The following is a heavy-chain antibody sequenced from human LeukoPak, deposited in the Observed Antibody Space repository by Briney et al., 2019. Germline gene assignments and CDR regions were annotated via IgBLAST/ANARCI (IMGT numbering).Heavy chain of an antibody. CDR3: ARVDYYDSSGYITADFDY. V-gene: IGHV1-8*01. CDR2: MNPNSGNT. Sequence: GASVKVSCKASGYTFTSYDINWVRQATGQGLEWMGWMNPNSGNTGYAQKFQGRVTMTTDTSTSTAYMELRSLRSDDTAVYYCARVDYYDSSGYITADFDYWGQGTLVTVSS. J-gene: IGHJ4*02. CDR1: GYTFTSYD. D-gene: IGHD3-22*01.